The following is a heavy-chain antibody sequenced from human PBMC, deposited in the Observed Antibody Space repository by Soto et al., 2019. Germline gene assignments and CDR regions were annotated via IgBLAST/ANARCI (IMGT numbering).Heavy chain of an antibody. Sequence: SVKVSCKASGGTFSSYTISWVRQAPGQGLEWMGRIIPILGIANYAQKFQGRVTITADKSTSTAYMELSSLRSEDTAVYYCARGPIVVVVGPNVDYWGQGTLVTVSS. V-gene: IGHV1-69*02. CDR2: IIPILGIA. CDR1: GGTFSSYT. D-gene: IGHD2-15*01. J-gene: IGHJ4*02. CDR3: ARGPIVVVVGPNVDY.